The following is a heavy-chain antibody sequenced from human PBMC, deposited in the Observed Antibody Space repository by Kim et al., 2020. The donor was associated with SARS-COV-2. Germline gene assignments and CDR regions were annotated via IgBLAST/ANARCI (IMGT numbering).Heavy chain of an antibody. Sequence: SETLSLTCTVSGGSISSYYWSWIRQPPGKGLEWIGYIYYSGSTNYNPSLKSRVTISVDTSKNQFSLKLSSVTAADTAVYYCARGSQGFAYFDYWGQGTLVTVSS. CDR3: ARGSQGFAYFDY. CDR1: GGSISSYY. V-gene: IGHV4-59*01. D-gene: IGHD3-10*01. CDR2: IYYSGST. J-gene: IGHJ4*02.